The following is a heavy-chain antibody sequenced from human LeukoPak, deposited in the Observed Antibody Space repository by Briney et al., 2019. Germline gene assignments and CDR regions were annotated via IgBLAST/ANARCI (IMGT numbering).Heavy chain of an antibody. CDR2: ISGSADST. Sequence: GGSLRLSCAASGFIFSSYAMTWVRQAPGKGLEWVSAISGSADSTYYANSVKGRFTISRDNSKNTLYLQMNSLRAEDTAVYYCARDRITMVRGVFQFDYWGQGTLVTVSS. J-gene: IGHJ4*02. D-gene: IGHD3-10*01. CDR3: ARDRITMVRGVFQFDY. V-gene: IGHV3-23*01. CDR1: GFIFSSYA.